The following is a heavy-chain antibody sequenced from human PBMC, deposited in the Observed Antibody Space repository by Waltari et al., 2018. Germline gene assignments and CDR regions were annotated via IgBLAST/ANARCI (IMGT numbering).Heavy chain of an antibody. J-gene: IGHJ4*02. CDR1: GVLVSSHR. D-gene: IGHD4-17*01. CDR2: IYSGGST. Sequence: EVPLVASGGGLVHPGGSLRVSCESPGVLVSSHRRRWVRQPPGEGLEWVSVIYSGGSTFYSGSVTGRFTISRDNSYNTLFLDMRNLRTEDTATYYCAREMDGGYLDIWGQGTLVTVSS. V-gene: IGHV3-66*01. CDR3: AREMDGGYLDI.